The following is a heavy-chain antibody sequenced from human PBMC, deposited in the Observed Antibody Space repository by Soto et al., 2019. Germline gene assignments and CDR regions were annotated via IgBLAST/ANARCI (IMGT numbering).Heavy chain of an antibody. D-gene: IGHD3-3*01. CDR2: IYPSDSDT. V-gene: IGHV5-51*01. J-gene: IGHJ4*02. CDR3: ARGGVSTRTFDY. Sequence: GESLKISCKGSGYNFAGYWIAWVRQMPGKGPELMGIIYPSDSDTRYRPSFQGQVTISADKSISSAYLQWSSLRASDTAMYYCARGGVSTRTFDYWGQGTPVTVSS. CDR1: GYNFAGYW.